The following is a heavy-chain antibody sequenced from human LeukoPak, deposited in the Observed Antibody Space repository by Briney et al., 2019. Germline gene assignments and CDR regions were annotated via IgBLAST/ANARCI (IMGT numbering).Heavy chain of an antibody. Sequence: ASVKVSCKASGYTFTSYDINWVRQATGQGLEWMGWMNPNSGNTGYAQKFQGRVTMTRNTSISTAYMELSSLRSEDTAVYYCASTRGGTNDYYYYMDVWGKGTTVTASS. CDR3: ASTRGGTNDYYYYMDV. V-gene: IGHV1-8*01. CDR1: GYTFTSYD. J-gene: IGHJ6*03. D-gene: IGHD1-14*01. CDR2: MNPNSGNT.